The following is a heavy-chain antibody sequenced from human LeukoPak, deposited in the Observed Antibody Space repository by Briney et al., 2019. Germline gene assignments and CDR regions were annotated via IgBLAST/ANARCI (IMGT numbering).Heavy chain of an antibody. CDR2: INSNGGST. J-gene: IGHJ6*03. CDR3: AKDGDTVSGTYYFDMDV. Sequence: GGSLRLSCVASGFTFSSYAMHWVRQTPGKGLEYVSGINSNGGSTHYANSVKGRFTISRDNSKHTLYLQMNSLRAEDTALYYCAKDGDTVSGTYYFDMDVWGKGTTVTISS. CDR1: GFTFSSYA. D-gene: IGHD1-26*01. V-gene: IGHV3-64*01.